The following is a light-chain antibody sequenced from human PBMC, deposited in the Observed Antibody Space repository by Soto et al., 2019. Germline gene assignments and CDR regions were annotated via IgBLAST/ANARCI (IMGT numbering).Light chain of an antibody. J-gene: IGLJ1*01. CDR1: SXNIGAGYD. V-gene: IGLV1-40*01. CDR3: FSFTTDWTHV. Sequence: QSVLTQPLSVSGAPGQRVTLSCTGSSXNIGAGYDVHWYQQLPGTAPKLLIYGNSNRPSGVPDRFSGSKSGTAASLTISGLQTEDEADYFCFSFTTDWTHVFGTGTKVTVL. CDR2: GNS.